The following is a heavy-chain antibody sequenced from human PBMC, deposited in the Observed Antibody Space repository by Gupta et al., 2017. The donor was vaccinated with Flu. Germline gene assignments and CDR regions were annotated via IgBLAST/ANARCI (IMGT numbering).Heavy chain of an antibody. CDR2: MHPNFGTA. J-gene: IGHJ4*02. Sequence: WMGGMHPNFGTANHAQKFQGRVTITADKSTSTAYMELSSLRSEDTAVYYCAREWVLDSSGYYNVQWGGGIDYWGQGTLVTVSS. V-gene: IGHV1-69*06. D-gene: IGHD3-22*01. CDR3: AREWVLDSSGYYNVQWGGGIDY.